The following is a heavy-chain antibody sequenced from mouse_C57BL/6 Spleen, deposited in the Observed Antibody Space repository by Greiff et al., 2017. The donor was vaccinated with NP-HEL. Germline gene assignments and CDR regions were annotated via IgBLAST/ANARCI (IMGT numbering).Heavy chain of an antibody. CDR2: INPNNGGT. Sequence: EVQLQQSGPELVKPGASVKISCKASGYTFTDYYMNWVKQSHGKSLEWIGDINPNNGGTSYNQKFKGKATLTVDKSSSTAYMELRSLTSEDSAVYYCARSITTVVSYAMDYWGQGTSVTVSS. D-gene: IGHD1-1*01. CDR3: ARSITTVVSYAMDY. V-gene: IGHV1-26*01. J-gene: IGHJ4*01. CDR1: GYTFTDYY.